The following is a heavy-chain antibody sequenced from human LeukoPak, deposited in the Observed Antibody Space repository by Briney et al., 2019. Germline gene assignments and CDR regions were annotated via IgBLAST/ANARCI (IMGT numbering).Heavy chain of an antibody. CDR1: GFTFSSYA. D-gene: IGHD2/OR15-2a*01. V-gene: IGHV3-23*01. J-gene: IGHJ3*01. CDR2: ISAGGGST. Sequence: GGSLRLSCAASGFTFSSYAMSWVRQAPGKGLEWVAGISAGGGSTYYADSVKGRFTISRDNSKNMLYLQLNSLRAEDTAMYYCARNILFAFDLWGQGTMVTVSS. CDR3: ARNILFAFDL.